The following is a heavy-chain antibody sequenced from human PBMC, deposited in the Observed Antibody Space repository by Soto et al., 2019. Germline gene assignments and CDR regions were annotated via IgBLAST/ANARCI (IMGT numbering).Heavy chain of an antibody. V-gene: IGHV4-34*01. CDR3: ARISVYYYYYGMDV. CDR2: INHSVST. J-gene: IGHJ6*02. Sequence: SETLSLTCAVYGGCFSGYYWSWIRQPPGKGLEWIGEINHSVSTNYNPSLKSRVTISVDTSKNQFSMKLSSVPAADTAVYYCARISVYYYYYGMDVWGQGTTVTVSS. CDR1: GGCFSGYY. D-gene: IGHD3-16*02.